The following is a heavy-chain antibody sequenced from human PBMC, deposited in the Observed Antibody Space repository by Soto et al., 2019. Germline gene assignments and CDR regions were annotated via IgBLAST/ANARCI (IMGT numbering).Heavy chain of an antibody. CDR3: ARERGGYGLFDS. CDR2: IYPSGMP. CDR1: GGSISNAAYS. D-gene: IGHD5-18*01. V-gene: IGHV4-30-2*01. Sequence: QLQLQESGSGLVKPSHTLSLTCTVSGGSISNAAYSWSWIRQPPGKGLEWIGYIYPSGMPFYNPSLRSRVTISVDRSSDQFSLNLKSVTAADTAVYYCARERGGYGLFDSWGQGTLVTVSS. J-gene: IGHJ4*02.